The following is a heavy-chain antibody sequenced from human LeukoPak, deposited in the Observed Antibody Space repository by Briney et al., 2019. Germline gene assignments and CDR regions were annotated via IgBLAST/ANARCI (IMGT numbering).Heavy chain of an antibody. Sequence: GESLRLSCAASGFTVSSNYMSWVRQAPGKGLEWVSVIYSGGSTYYADSVKGRFTISRDNSKNTLYLQMNSLRAEDTAVYYCAKPEDSGYDGLVWGQGTLVTASS. V-gene: IGHV3-53*01. D-gene: IGHD5-12*01. CDR3: AKPEDSGYDGLV. J-gene: IGHJ4*02. CDR2: IYSGGST. CDR1: GFTVSSNY.